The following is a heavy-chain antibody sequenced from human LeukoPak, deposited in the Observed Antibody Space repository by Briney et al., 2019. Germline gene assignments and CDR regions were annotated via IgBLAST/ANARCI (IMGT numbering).Heavy chain of an antibody. Sequence: GASVKVSCKVSGYSNELSMHRVRQAPGPGLEGVGGFNREDDAPVYAPQFQGRVTMTQDTTTDTAYMERSSLRSEDTALYYCATLDSYYDTSGRPLLPDWGQGTLVTVS. CDR2: FNREDDAP. D-gene: IGHD3-22*01. J-gene: IGHJ4*02. V-gene: IGHV1-24*01. CDR1: GYSNELS. CDR3: ATLDSYYDTSGRPLLPD.